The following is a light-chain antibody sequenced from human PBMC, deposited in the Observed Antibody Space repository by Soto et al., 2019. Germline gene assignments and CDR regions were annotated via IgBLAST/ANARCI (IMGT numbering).Light chain of an antibody. Sequence: DIWSSQSPDSLAVSLGERATINCKSSQSVLYSSNNKNYLAWYQQKPGQPPKLLIYWASIRESGVPDRFSGTGSGTEFTLTIHSLQSEDFAVYYCHHYTIWPPYTFGQGTK. CDR1: QSVLYSSNNKNY. CDR2: WAS. V-gene: IGKV4-1*01. J-gene: IGKJ2*01. CDR3: HHYTIWPPYT.